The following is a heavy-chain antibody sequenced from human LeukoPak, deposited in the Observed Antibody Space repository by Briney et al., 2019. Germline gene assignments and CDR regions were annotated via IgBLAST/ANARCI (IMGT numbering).Heavy chain of an antibody. CDR2: IYYSGST. V-gene: IGHV4-59*01. Sequence: SETLSLTCTVSGGSISSYYWSWIRQPPGKGLEWIGYIYYSGSTNYNPSLKSRVTISVDTSKNQFSLKLSSVTAADTAVYYCARELRGGYYDILTGLPSSNWFDPWGQGTLVTVSS. D-gene: IGHD3-9*01. CDR1: GGSISSYY. J-gene: IGHJ5*02. CDR3: ARELRGGYYDILTGLPSSNWFDP.